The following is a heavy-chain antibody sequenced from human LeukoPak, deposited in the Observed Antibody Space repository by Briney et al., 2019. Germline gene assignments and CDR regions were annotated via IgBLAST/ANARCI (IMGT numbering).Heavy chain of an antibody. CDR3: AREYYGAYTYRYFDL. J-gene: IGHJ2*01. V-gene: IGHV4-34*01. D-gene: IGHD4-17*01. Sequence: SETLSLTCAVYGGSFSGYYWSWIRQPPGKGLEWIGETNHSGSTNYNPSLKSRVTISVDTSKNQFSLKLSSVTAADTAVYYCAREYYGAYTYRYFDLWGRGTLVSVSS. CDR2: TNHSGST. CDR1: GGSFSGYY.